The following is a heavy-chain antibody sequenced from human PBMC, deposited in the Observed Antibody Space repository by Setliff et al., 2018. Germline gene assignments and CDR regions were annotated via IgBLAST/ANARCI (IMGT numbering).Heavy chain of an antibody. D-gene: IGHD6-13*01. CDR1: GASINSLSW. CDR2: IYHDGND. CDR3: STRTVAARSLDT. Sequence: PSETLSLTCTVSGASINSLSWWSWVRQPPGKGLEWIGEIYHDGNDKYTPSVHYSPSLKSRVTISIDKSNNQFSLKLTSMTAEDTAVYYCSTRTVAARSLDTWGQGTLVTVSS. J-gene: IGHJ5*02. V-gene: IGHV4-4*02.